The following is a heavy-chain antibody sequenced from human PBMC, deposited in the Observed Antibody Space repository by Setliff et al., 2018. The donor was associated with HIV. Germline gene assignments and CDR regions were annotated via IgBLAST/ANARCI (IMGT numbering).Heavy chain of an antibody. J-gene: IGHJ3*02. Sequence: SLRLSCAASGFTFSSYSMNWVRQAPGKELEWVSSISSSRSYIYYADSVKGRFTISRDNAKNSLYLQMNSLRADDTAVYYCARCFLGWGDRWSVDAFDIWGQGTMVTVSS. CDR3: ARCFLGWGDRWSVDAFDI. V-gene: IGHV3-21*01. D-gene: IGHD3-16*01. CDR1: GFTFSSYS. CDR2: ISSSRSYI.